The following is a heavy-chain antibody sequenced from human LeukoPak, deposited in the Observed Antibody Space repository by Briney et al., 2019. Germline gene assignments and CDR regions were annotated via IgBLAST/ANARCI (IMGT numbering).Heavy chain of an antibody. D-gene: IGHD3-10*01. J-gene: IGHJ6*03. V-gene: IGHV1-8*01. CDR3: ARGLITMVRGVIIIPYYYYYYMDV. CDR2: MNPNSGNT. Sequence: ASVKVSCKASGYTFTSYDFNWVRQATGQGLEWMGWMNPNSGNTGYAQKFQGRVTITRNTSISTAYMELSSLRSEDTAVYYCARGLITMVRGVIIIPYYYYYYMDVWGKGTTVTVSS. CDR1: GYTFTSYD.